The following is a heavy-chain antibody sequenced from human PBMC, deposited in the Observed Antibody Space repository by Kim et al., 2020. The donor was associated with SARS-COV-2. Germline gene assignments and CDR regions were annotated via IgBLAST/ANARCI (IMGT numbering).Heavy chain of an antibody. V-gene: IGHV1-2*06. CDR1: GYRFIAYW. Sequence: ASVKVSCKASGYRFIAYWMNWLRQAPGQGLQWMGRINPNGGDTNSAQEFQGRVTMTTDTSMNTAYMELSGLTSDDTAVYFCARDRSGDYFHFDFWGQGTL. D-gene: IGHD1-26*01. J-gene: IGHJ4*02. CDR2: INPNGGDT. CDR3: ARDRSGDYFHFDF.